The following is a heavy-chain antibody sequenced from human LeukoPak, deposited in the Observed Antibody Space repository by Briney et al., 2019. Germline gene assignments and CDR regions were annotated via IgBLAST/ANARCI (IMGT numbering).Heavy chain of an antibody. CDR2: INHSGST. D-gene: IGHD5-18*01. Sequence: SETLSLTCAVYGGSFSGYYWSWIRQPPGKGLEWIGEINHSGSTNYNPSLKSRVTISVDTSKNQFSLKLSSVTAADTAVYYCARFYCRGYSYGYNYWGQGTLVTVSS. V-gene: IGHV4-34*01. CDR3: ARFYCRGYSYGYNY. CDR1: GGSFSGYY. J-gene: IGHJ4*02.